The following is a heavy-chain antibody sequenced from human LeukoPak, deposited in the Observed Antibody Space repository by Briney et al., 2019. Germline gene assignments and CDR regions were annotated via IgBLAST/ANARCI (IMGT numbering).Heavy chain of an antibody. D-gene: IGHD3-10*01. CDR1: GFTFSSYA. Sequence: GGSLRLSCAASGFTFSSYAMSWVRQAPGKGLEWVSAISGSGGSTYYADSVKGRSTISRDNSKNTLYLQMNSLRAEDTAVYYCAKDRLGSDAFDIWGQGTMVTVSS. CDR3: AKDRLGSDAFDI. CDR2: ISGSGGST. V-gene: IGHV3-23*01. J-gene: IGHJ3*02.